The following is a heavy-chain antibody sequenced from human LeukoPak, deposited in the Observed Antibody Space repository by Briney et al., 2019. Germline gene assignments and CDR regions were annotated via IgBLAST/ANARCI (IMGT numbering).Heavy chain of an antibody. CDR1: GGSFSGYY. V-gene: IGHV4-34*01. CDR3: ARLYSGYDSAWFDP. Sequence: PSETLSLTCAVYGGSFSGYYWSWIRQPPGKGLEWIGEINHSGSTNYNPSLKSRVTISVDTSKNQFSLKLSSVTAADTAVYYCARLYSGYDSAWFDPWGQGTLVTVSS. CDR2: INHSGST. J-gene: IGHJ5*02. D-gene: IGHD5-12*01.